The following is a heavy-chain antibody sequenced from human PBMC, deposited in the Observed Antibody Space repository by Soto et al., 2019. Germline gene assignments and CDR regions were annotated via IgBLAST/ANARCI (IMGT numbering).Heavy chain of an antibody. D-gene: IGHD4-17*01. Sequence: QVQLVQSGAEVKKPGASVKVSCKASGYTFTGHFMHWVRQAPGQGLEWMGWINPNSGGTNSAQKFQGRVTMPRDTSISTAYMELNRLRSDDTAVYYCASPFKYGGSDFDSWGQGTLITVSS. V-gene: IGHV1-2*02. J-gene: IGHJ4*02. CDR2: INPNSGGT. CDR1: GYTFTGHF. CDR3: ASPFKYGGSDFDS.